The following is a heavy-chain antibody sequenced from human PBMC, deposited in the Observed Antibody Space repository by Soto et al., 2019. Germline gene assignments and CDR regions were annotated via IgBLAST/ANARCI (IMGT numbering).Heavy chain of an antibody. V-gene: IGHV1-18*01. CDR1: GYTFTSYG. CDR2: ISAYNGNT. D-gene: IGHD4-17*01. J-gene: IGHJ6*03. Sequence: GASVKVSCTASGYTFTSYGISWVRQAPGQGLEWMGWISAYNGNTNYAQKLQGRVTMTTDTSTSTAYMELRSLRSDDTAVYYCARVSVRYGDYDYYYYMDVWGKGTTVTVSS. CDR3: ARVSVRYGDYDYYYYMDV.